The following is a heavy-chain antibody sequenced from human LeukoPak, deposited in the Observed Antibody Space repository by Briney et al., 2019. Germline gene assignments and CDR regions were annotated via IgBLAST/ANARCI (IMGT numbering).Heavy chain of an antibody. CDR3: ATMGYDFWSGYWPDY. J-gene: IGHJ4*02. CDR2: ISGSGGST. D-gene: IGHD3-3*01. Sequence: GGSLRLSCAASGFTFSSYAMSWVRQAPGKVLEWVSTISGSGGSTDYADSVKGRFTISRDNSKNTLYLQMDSVGAEDTAEYYCATMGYDFWSGYWPDYWGQGTLVTVSS. V-gene: IGHV3-23*01. CDR1: GFTFSSYA.